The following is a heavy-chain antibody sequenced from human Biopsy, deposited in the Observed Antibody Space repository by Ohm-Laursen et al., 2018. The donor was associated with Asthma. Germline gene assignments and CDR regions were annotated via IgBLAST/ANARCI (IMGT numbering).Heavy chain of an antibody. CDR3: ARTTYGHDGFDP. D-gene: IGHD4-17*01. V-gene: IGHV4-31*11. J-gene: IGHJ5*02. CDR2: IYYSGST. Sequence: TLSLTCAVSGGSISNSNYYWSWIRQHPVKGLEWIGYIYYSGSTYYNPSLKSRVSISLDTSKNQFSLSLTSVTAADTAVYYCARTTYGHDGFDPWGQGTLVTVSS. CDR1: GGSISNSNYY.